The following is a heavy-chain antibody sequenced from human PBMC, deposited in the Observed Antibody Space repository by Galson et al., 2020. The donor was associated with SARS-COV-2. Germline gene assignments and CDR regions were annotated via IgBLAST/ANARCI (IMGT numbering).Heavy chain of an antibody. CDR1: GFTFNISS. CDR3: VRFDDNANYCAGGSCYERGGLDY. Sequence: GGSLRLSCAAYGFTFNISSMNWVRQAPGKGLEWLAVIPYDGSNKYYANPVKGRFIISRDNSKNTLYLQMDSLRPDDTAIYYCVRFDDNANYCAGGSCYERGGLDYWGQGTLVTVSS. V-gene: IGHV3-30*04. D-gene: IGHD2-15*01. CDR2: IPYDGSNK. J-gene: IGHJ4*02.